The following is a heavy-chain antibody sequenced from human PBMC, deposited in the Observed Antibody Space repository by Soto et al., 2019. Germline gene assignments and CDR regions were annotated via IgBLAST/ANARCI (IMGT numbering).Heavy chain of an antibody. Sequence: SETLSLTCTVSGGSISSGGYYWSWIRQHPGKGLEWIGYIYYSGSTYYNPSLKSRVTISVDTSKNQFSLKLSSVTAADTAVYYCARSPRAVYYDSSGYYETAPFDYWGQGTLVTVSS. D-gene: IGHD3-22*01. CDR3: ARSPRAVYYDSSGYYETAPFDY. J-gene: IGHJ4*02. CDR2: IYYSGST. CDR1: GGSISSGGYY. V-gene: IGHV4-31*03.